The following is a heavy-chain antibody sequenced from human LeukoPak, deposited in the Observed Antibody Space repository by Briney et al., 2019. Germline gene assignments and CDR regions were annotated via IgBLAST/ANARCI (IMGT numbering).Heavy chain of an antibody. D-gene: IGHD6-6*01. CDR3: ARLPKYSRPLDY. Sequence: GASLKVSCKASGYTFSSYDINWVRQATGQGLEWMGCMNPNSSNTAYAQKFQGRVTMSRDTAISTAYMELSSLRSEDTAVYYCARLPKYSRPLDYWGQGTLVTVSS. CDR2: MNPNSSNT. V-gene: IGHV1-8*02. CDR1: GYTFSSYD. J-gene: IGHJ4*02.